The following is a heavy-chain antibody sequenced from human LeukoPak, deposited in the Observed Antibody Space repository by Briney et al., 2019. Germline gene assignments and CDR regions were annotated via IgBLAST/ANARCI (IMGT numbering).Heavy chain of an antibody. CDR1: GGSFSGYY. J-gene: IGHJ4*02. D-gene: IGHD2-15*01. CDR2: INHSGST. CDR3: ARKGVVAAVDY. V-gene: IGHV4-34*01. Sequence: SETLSLTCAVYGGSFSGYYWSWIRQPPGKGLEWIGEINHSGSTNYNPSPKSRVTISVDTSKNQFSLKLSSVTAADTAVYYCARKGVVAAVDYWGQGTLVTVSS.